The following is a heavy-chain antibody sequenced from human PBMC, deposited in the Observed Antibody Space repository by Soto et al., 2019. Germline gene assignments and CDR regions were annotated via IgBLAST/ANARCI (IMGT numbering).Heavy chain of an antibody. CDR3: TSVVREITRHFDY. J-gene: IGHJ4*02. Sequence: EVQLVESGGDLVKPGGSLRLSCVDSGFTFSSYSMNWVRQAPGKGLEWVSSISSSSTYIFYADSVKGRFTISRDNAKNSLYLHMISLSAEDTAGYYCTSVVREITRHFDYWRQGTLVTVSS. CDR1: GFTFSSYS. CDR2: ISSSSTYI. D-gene: IGHD2-2*01. V-gene: IGHV3-21*02.